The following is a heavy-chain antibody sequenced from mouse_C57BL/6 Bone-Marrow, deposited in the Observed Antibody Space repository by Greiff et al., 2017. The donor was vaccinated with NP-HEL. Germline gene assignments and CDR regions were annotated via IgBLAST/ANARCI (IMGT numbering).Heavy chain of an antibody. D-gene: IGHD1-1*01. Sequence: VMLVESGAELVKPGASVKLSCKASGYTFTEYTIHWVKQRSGQGLEWIGCFYPGSGSIKYNEKFKDKATLTAAKSSSTVYSELSRLTSEDSAVYCGARHEDGSSLDWYFDDWGTGTTVTVSS. J-gene: IGHJ1*03. CDR2: FYPGSGSI. V-gene: IGHV1-62-2*01. CDR1: GYTFTEYT. CDR3: ARHEDGSSLDWYFDD.